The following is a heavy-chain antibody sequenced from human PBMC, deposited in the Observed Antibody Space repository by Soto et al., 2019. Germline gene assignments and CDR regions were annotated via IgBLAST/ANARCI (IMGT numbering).Heavy chain of an antibody. V-gene: IGHV4-39*01. D-gene: IGHD2-2*01. Sequence: QVQLQESGPGLVKPSEALSLTCTVSGGSITSSNYHWGWSRQPPGKGLEWIGTIYYSGNTYYNPSLKSRVTMSMDASKNQFSLTLSSVAVADTAVYYCSRLTNARPGDDWGQGTPVTVSS. CDR3: SRLTNARPGDD. J-gene: IGHJ4*02. CDR1: GGSITSSNYH. CDR2: IYYSGNT.